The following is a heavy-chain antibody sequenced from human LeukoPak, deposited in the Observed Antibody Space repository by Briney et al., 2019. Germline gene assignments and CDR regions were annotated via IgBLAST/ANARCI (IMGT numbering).Heavy chain of an antibody. J-gene: IGHJ3*02. CDR1: GFTFSSYA. D-gene: IGHD3-3*01. CDR2: ISYDGSTK. Sequence: GGSLRLSCAASGFTFSSYAMRWVRQAPGKGLEWVAVISYDGSTKYYADSVKGRFTISRDNSKTTLYLQMHRLRAEDTAVYYCANSRGGYLDYDFHAFDIWGQGTMVTVSS. CDR3: ANSRGGYLDYDFHAFDI. V-gene: IGHV3-30-3*01.